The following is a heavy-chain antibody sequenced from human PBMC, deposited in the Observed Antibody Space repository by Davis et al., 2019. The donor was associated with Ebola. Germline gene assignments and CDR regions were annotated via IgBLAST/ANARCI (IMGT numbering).Heavy chain of an antibody. CDR3: ARDLVGPLDV. J-gene: IGHJ6*02. CDR2: ISSSSSYI. Sequence: GESLKISCAASGFTFSSYSMNWVRQAPGKGLEWVSSISSSSSYIYYADSAKGRFTISRDNAKNSLYLQMNSLRAEDTAVYYCARDLVGPLDVWGQGTTVTVSS. V-gene: IGHV3-21*01. D-gene: IGHD1-26*01. CDR1: GFTFSSYS.